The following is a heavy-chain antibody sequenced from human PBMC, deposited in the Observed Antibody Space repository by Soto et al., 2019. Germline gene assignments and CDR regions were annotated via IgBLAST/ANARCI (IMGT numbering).Heavy chain of an antibody. CDR2: IYYSGST. Sequence: PSETLSLTCTVSGGSISSYYWSWIRQPPGKGLEWIGYIYYSGSTNYNPSLKSRVTISVDTSKNQFSLKLSSVTAADTAVYYCARGQYATHFDYWGQGTLVTVSS. J-gene: IGHJ4*02. CDR1: GGSISSYY. CDR3: ARGQYATHFDY. D-gene: IGHD2-2*01. V-gene: IGHV4-59*01.